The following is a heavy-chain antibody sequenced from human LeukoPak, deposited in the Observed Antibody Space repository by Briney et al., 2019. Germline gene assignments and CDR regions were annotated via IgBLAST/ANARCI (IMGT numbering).Heavy chain of an antibody. D-gene: IGHD3-9*01. J-gene: IGHJ4*02. CDR2: IYPGDSYT. CDR1: GYSFTRYW. V-gene: IGHV5-51*01. Sequence: GESLDTSFRGSGYSFTRYWIGWVRQMPGKGLEWMAIIYPGDSYTRYSPCFQGQVTISVDKSISTAYLQWSSLNASDTAMYYCARHRETGYFDYWGQGAPVTVSS. CDR3: ARHRETGYFDY.